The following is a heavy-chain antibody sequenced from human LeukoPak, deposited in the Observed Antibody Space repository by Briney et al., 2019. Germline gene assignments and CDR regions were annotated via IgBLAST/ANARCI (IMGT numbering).Heavy chain of an antibody. CDR3: ARRGTFRYFDY. J-gene: IGHJ4*02. CDR2: ISSSSSYI. CDR1: GFTFSSYS. D-gene: IGHD2/OR15-2a*01. Sequence: PGGSLRLSCAASGFTFSSYSMNWVRQAPGKGLEWVSSISSSSSYIYYADSVKGRLTISRDNAKNSLYLQMNSLRAEDTAVYYCARRGTFRYFDYWGQGTLVTVSS. V-gene: IGHV3-21*01.